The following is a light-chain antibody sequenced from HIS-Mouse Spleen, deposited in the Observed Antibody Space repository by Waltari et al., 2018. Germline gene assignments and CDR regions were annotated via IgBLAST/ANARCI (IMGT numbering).Light chain of an antibody. CDR2: RKN. J-gene: IGLJ3*02. CDR3: AAWDDSLSGWV. Sequence: QSVLTQPPSASGTPGQRVTISCSGSSSNIGSNYVYWYQQLPGTAPKLLIYRKNQRPSGVPDRFSGAKSGTSASLAISGLRSEDEAEYYCAAWDDSLSGWVFGGGTKLTVL. V-gene: IGLV1-47*01. CDR1: SSNIGSNY.